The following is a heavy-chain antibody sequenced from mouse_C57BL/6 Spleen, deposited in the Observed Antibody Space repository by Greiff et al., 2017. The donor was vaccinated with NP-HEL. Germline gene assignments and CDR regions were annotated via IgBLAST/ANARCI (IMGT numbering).Heavy chain of an antibody. CDR2: IDPSDSYT. V-gene: IGHV1-50*01. J-gene: IGHJ1*03. Sequence: QVQLQQSGAELVKPGASVKLSCKASGYTFTSYWMQWVKQRPGQGLEWIGEIDPSDSYTNYNQKFKGKATLTVDTSSSTAYMQLSSLTSEDSAVYYCARCYYGSSPYWYFDVWGTGTTVTVSS. D-gene: IGHD1-1*01. CDR1: GYTFTSYW. CDR3: ARCYYGSSPYWYFDV.